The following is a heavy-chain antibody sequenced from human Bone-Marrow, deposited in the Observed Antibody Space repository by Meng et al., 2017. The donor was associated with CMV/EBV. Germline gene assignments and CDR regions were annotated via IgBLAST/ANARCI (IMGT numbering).Heavy chain of an antibody. V-gene: IGHV3-11*04. CDR3: ARDPRAYFDY. J-gene: IGHJ4*02. Sequence: LSLTCAASGLSISDYYMSWIRQAPGKGLEWVSYISGSGITIYYADSVKGRFTISRDNAKNSLYLQMNSLRAEDTAVYYCARDPRAYFDYWGQGTLVTVSS. CDR2: ISGSGITI. CDR1: GLSISDYY.